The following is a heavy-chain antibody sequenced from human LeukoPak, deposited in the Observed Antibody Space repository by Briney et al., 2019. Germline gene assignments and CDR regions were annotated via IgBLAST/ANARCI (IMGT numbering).Heavy chain of an antibody. CDR2: ISDSGSLT. Sequence: TGGSLRLSCAASGFAFSSQAMGWVRQAPGKGLEWVSVISDSGSLTYYADSVKGRFTISRDNSKKTLFLQLNSLRAEDTAVYYCAKDARRTNGWYYFDYWGQGALVTVSS. J-gene: IGHJ4*02. D-gene: IGHD6-19*01. V-gene: IGHV3-23*01. CDR3: AKDARRTNGWYYFDY. CDR1: GFAFSSQA.